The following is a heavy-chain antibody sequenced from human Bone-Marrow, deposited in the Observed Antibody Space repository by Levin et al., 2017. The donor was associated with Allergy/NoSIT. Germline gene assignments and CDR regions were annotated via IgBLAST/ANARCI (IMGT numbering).Heavy chain of an antibody. J-gene: IGHJ4*02. Sequence: GGSLRLSCAASGFTFSSYGMHWVRQAPGKGLEWVAVISYDGSNKYYADSVKGRFTISRDNSKNTLYLQMNSLRAEDTAVYYCAKGGITGPVDYWGQGTLVTVSS. CDR1: GFTFSSYG. D-gene: IGHD1-20*01. CDR2: ISYDGSNK. V-gene: IGHV3-30*18. CDR3: AKGGITGPVDY.